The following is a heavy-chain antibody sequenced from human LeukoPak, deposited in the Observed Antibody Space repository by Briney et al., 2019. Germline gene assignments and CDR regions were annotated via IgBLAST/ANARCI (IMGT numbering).Heavy chain of an antibody. J-gene: IGHJ4*02. CDR1: GVSFSDYY. V-gene: IGHV4-34*01. CDR2: INHSGST. Sequence: SETLSLTCAVYGVSFSDYYWNWIRQPPGKGLEWIGEINHSGSTNYNPSLKSRVTISVDTSKNQFSLRLSSVTAADTAVYYCARGFKDGDCSGGSCYFHYFDCWGQGTLVTVSS. CDR3: ARGFKDGDCSGGSCYFHYFDC. D-gene: IGHD2-15*01.